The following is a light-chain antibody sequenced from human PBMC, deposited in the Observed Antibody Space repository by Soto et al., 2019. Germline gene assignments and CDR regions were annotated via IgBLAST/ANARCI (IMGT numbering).Light chain of an antibody. Sequence: VLTQPPSLSGAPGQRVTISCTGSSSNIGAGYDVHWYQQFPGTAPKLLIYDNNNRPSGVPDRFSGSKSGTSASLAITGLQADDEADYYCQSFDSSLSGYVFGAGTKVTVL. CDR3: QSFDSSLSGYV. CDR2: DNN. CDR1: SSNIGAGYD. V-gene: IGLV1-40*01. J-gene: IGLJ1*01.